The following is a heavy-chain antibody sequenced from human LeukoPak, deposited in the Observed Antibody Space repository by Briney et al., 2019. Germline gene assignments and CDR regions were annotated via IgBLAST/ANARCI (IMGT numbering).Heavy chain of an antibody. CDR3: ARDGYSSSWGPTQCFDY. Sequence: SETLSLTCTVSGGSISSSIYYWGWIRQPPGKGLEWIGSIYYSGSTYYNPSLKSRVTISVDTSKNQFSLKLSSVTAADTAVYYCARDGYSSSWGPTQCFDYWGQGTLVTVSS. D-gene: IGHD6-13*01. CDR2: IYYSGST. V-gene: IGHV4-39*02. CDR1: GGSISSSIYY. J-gene: IGHJ4*02.